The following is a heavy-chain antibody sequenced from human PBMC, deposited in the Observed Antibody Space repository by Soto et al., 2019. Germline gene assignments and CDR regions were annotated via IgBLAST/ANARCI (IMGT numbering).Heavy chain of an antibody. D-gene: IGHD3-3*01. J-gene: IGHJ3*02. CDR3: AGGGTASYYDFWSGYFQAFDI. V-gene: IGHV5-51*01. CDR1: GYSFTSYW. CDR2: IYPGDSDT. Sequence: PGESLKISCKGSGYSFTSYWIGWVRQMPGKGLEWMGIIYPGDSDTRYSPSFQGQVTISADKSISTAYLQWSSLKASDTAMYYCAGGGTASYYDFWSGYFQAFDIWGQGTMVTVSS.